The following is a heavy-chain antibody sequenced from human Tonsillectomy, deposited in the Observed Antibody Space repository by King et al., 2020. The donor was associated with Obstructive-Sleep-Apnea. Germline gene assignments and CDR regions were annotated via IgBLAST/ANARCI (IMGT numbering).Heavy chain of an antibody. Sequence: VQLVESGGGVVQPGTSLRLSCAASGFTFSGYGMHWVRQAPGKGLEWVAVIWYDGSNKHYADSVKGRFTISRDNSKNTLYLQMNSLRAEDTAVYYCARDRRRVPADYXGQGTLVTVSS. J-gene: IGHJ4*02. CDR1: GFTFSGYG. V-gene: IGHV3-33*01. CDR2: IWYDGSNK. D-gene: IGHD6-19*01. CDR3: ARDRRRVPADY.